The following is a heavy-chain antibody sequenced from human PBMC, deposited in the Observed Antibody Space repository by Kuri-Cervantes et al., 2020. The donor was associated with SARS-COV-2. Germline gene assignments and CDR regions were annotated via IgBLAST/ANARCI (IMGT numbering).Heavy chain of an antibody. V-gene: IGHV4-39*01. CDR2: MYYSGST. Sequence: ESLKISCTVSGDSISSSRYYWGWIRQPPGKGLEWIGSMYYSGSTYYNPSLKSRLTISVDTSKNQFSLKLSSVTAADTAVYYCASPSDITMVRGVIITGAFDIWGQGTMVTVSS. D-gene: IGHD3-10*01. CDR1: GDSISSSRYY. CDR3: ASPSDITMVRGVIITGAFDI. J-gene: IGHJ3*02.